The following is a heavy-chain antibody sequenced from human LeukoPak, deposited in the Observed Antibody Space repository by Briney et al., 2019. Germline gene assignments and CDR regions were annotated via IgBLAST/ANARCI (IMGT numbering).Heavy chain of an antibody. J-gene: IGHJ6*03. Sequence: AGGSLRLSCAPSGFTFSSYRMHWVRQARGKGLEWVAFIRYDGSNKYYADSVKGRFTISRDNSKNTLYLQMNSLRAEDTAVYYCAKDRYYYYYMDVWGKGTTVTISS. V-gene: IGHV3-30*02. CDR3: AKDRYYYYYMDV. CDR1: GFTFSSYR. CDR2: IRYDGSNK.